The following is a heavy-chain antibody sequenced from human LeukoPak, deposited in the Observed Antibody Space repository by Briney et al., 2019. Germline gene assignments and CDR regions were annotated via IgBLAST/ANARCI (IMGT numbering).Heavy chain of an antibody. Sequence: PGGSLRLSCAASGFTFSTYAMSWVRQAPGKGLEWVSFISPSGDRTSNADSVEGRFTISRDNPRDTLYLQMNSLRDEDTAGYYCAIMHGYYDGSGYWVQWGQGTLVTVFS. J-gene: IGHJ4*02. CDR2: ISPSGDRT. D-gene: IGHD3-22*01. CDR3: AIMHGYYDGSGYWVQ. V-gene: IGHV3-23*01. CDR1: GFTFSTYA.